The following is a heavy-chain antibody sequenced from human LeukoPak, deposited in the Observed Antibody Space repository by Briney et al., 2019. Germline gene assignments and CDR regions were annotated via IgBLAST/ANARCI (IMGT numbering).Heavy chain of an antibody. D-gene: IGHD3-22*01. CDR1: GFTFSSYA. J-gene: IGHJ4*01. CDR2: ISGSGGST. V-gene: IGHV3-23*01. CDR3: ARGPGSSGGAYVGDY. Sequence: GGSLRLSCAASGFTFSSYAMSWVRQAPGKGLEWVSAISGSGGSTYYADSVKGRFSISRDNAKSTLYLQMSGLRAEDTAVYYCARGPGSSGGAYVGDYWGPGTLVTVSS.